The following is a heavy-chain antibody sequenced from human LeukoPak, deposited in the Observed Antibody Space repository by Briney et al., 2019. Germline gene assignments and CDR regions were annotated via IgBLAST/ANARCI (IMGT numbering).Heavy chain of an antibody. CDR2: IYYSGST. Sequence: PSETLSLTCTVSGGSISSSSYYWGWIRQPPGKGLEWIGSIYYSGSTYYNPSLKSRVTISVDTSKNQFSLKLSSVTAADTAVYYCARPGRGLVSTDYFDYWGQGTPVTVSS. D-gene: IGHD3-10*01. CDR3: ARPGRGLVSTDYFDY. J-gene: IGHJ4*02. V-gene: IGHV4-39*01. CDR1: GGSISSSSYY.